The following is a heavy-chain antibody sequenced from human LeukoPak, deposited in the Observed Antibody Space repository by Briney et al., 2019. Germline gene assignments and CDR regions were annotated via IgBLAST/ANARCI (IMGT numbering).Heavy chain of an antibody. CDR3: GIARWFGELLNY. J-gene: IGHJ4*02. CDR1: GVTFSSYS. Sequence: GGSLRLSCAASGVTFSSYSMNWVRQAPGKGLEWVASISSSRSYIYYADSVEGRFNISRDNAKNSLYLQMNSLRDEDTAVYYCGIARWFGELLNYWGQGTLVTVSS. V-gene: IGHV3-21*01. CDR2: ISSSRSYI. D-gene: IGHD3-10*01.